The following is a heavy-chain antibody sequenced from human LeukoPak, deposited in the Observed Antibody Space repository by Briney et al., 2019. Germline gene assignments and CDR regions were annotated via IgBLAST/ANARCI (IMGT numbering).Heavy chain of an antibody. CDR2: INLDGSET. D-gene: IGHD4-11*01. J-gene: IGHJ4*02. CDR3: AKYSNYHFDY. CDR1: GFTFSTCW. V-gene: IGHV3-7*01. Sequence: GGSLRLSCAASGFTFSTCWMLWVRQAPGKGLEWVANINLDGSETYYADSVKGRFTISRDTAKDSLYLQMNSLRAEDTAVYYCAKYSNYHFDYWGQGTLVTVSS.